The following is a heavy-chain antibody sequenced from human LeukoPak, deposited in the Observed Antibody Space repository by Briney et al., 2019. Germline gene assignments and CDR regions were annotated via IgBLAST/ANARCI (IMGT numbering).Heavy chain of an antibody. CDR3: AKSHHVTAIDY. D-gene: IGHD2-21*02. CDR2: ISGSGGST. Sequence: PSETLSLTCTVSGGSISSSSYYWGWIRQPPGKGLEWVSAISGSGGSTYYADSVKGRFTISRDNSKNTLYLQMNSLRAEDTAVYYCAKSHHVTAIDYWSQGTLVTVSS. V-gene: IGHV3-23*01. CDR1: GGSISSSSYY. J-gene: IGHJ4*02.